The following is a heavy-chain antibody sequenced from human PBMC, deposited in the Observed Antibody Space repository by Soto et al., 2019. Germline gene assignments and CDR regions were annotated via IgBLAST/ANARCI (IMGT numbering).Heavy chain of an antibody. Sequence: PSETLSLTCTVSGGSVSSGYYYWSWIRQPPGKGLEWIGYIDYSGSTNYNPSLKTRVTISVDTSRNQFSLKLSSVTDAETAVYYCARVVQKDGGLLSNYYYGMDVWGQGTTVTVSS. J-gene: IGHJ6*02. CDR1: GGSVSSGYYY. V-gene: IGHV4-61*01. CDR3: ARVVQKDGGLLSNYYYGMDV. CDR2: IDYSGST. D-gene: IGHD2-2*01.